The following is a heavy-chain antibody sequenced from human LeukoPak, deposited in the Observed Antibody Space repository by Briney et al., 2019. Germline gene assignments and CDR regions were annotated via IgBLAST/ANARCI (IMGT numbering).Heavy chain of an antibody. Sequence: SQTLSLTCAISGDSVSSNSAAWNSIRQSPSRGLEWLGRTYYRAKWYTDYAVSVKSPITINPDTSKNPFSLLLNSVTPEDTAVYYCARQEKPNFDWLLYKSTAEYFQHWGQGTLVTVSS. D-gene: IGHD3-9*01. J-gene: IGHJ1*01. CDR2: TYYRAKWYT. CDR1: GDSVSSNSAA. V-gene: IGHV6-1*01. CDR3: ARQEKPNFDWLLYKSTAEYFQH.